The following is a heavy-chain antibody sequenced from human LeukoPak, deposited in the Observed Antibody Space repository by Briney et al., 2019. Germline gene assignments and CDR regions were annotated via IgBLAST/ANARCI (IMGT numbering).Heavy chain of an antibody. CDR3: ARDLSGSSWYYFDY. CDR1: GSSISSTYY. J-gene: IGHJ4*02. D-gene: IGHD6-13*01. V-gene: IGHV4-38-2*02. CDR2: IYHSGRT. Sequence: PSETLSLTCTVSGSSISSTYYWGWIRPPPGKGLEWIGTIYHSGRTYFNPSLKSRLTISLDTSKNQFSLRLSSVTAADTAVYYCARDLSGSSWYYFDYWGQGTQVTVSS.